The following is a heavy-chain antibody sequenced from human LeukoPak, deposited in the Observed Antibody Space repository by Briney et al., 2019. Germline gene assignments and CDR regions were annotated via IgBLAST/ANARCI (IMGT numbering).Heavy chain of an antibody. Sequence: GGSLRLSCAASGFTVSTNCMTWVHQAPGKGLEWVSTFYSGGTTYYADSVMGRFTISRHNSRNTLYLQMNSLRAEDTAVYYCARVDTVMAYYFDLWGQGTLVTVSS. V-gene: IGHV3-53*04. CDR2: FYSGGTT. J-gene: IGHJ4*02. CDR3: ARVDTVMAYYFDL. CDR1: GFTVSTNC. D-gene: IGHD5-18*01.